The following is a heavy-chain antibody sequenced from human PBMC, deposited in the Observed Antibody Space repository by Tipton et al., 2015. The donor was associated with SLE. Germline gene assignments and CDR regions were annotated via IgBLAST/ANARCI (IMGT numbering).Heavy chain of an antibody. CDR1: GGSISSGGYY. CDR3: ARDKSSSWYGVYMDV. J-gene: IGHJ6*03. Sequence: TLSLTCTVSGGSISSGGYYWSWIRQHPGKGLEWIGYIYYSGSTYYNPSPKSRVTISVDTSKNQFSLKLSSVTAADTAVYYCARDKSSSWYGVYMDVWGKGTTVTVSS. CDR2: IYYSGST. D-gene: IGHD6-13*01. V-gene: IGHV4-31*03.